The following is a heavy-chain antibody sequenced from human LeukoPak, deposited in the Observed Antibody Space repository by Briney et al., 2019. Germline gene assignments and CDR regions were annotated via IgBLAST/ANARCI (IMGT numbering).Heavy chain of an antibody. D-gene: IGHD3-22*01. CDR3: ARRYYDNFDY. CDR1: GFTFSSYE. Sequence: GGSLRLSCAASGFTFSSYEMNPVRQAHRSRLEWVSYISRSGSTIYYADSVKGRFTISRDNAKNSLYLQMNSLRAEDTAVYDCARRYYDNFDYWGQGTLVTVSS. V-gene: IGHV3-48*03. CDR2: ISRSGSTI. J-gene: IGHJ4*02.